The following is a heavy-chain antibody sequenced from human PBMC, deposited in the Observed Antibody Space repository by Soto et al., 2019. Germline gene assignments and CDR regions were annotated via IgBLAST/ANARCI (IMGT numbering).Heavy chain of an antibody. V-gene: IGHV1-2*02. CDR2: INPNSGGT. J-gene: IGHJ4*02. Sequence: EASVKVSCKASGYTFTGYYMHWVRQAPGQGLEWMGWINPNSGGTNYAQKFQGRVTMTRDTSISTAYMELSRLRSDDTAVYCCARDHLSAPFDYWGQGTLVTVSS. CDR1: GYTFTGYY. CDR3: ARDHLSAPFDY.